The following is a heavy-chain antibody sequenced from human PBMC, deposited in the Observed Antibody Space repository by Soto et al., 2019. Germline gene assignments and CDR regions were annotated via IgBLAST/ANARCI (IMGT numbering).Heavy chain of an antibody. CDR3: ARASPGMDV. CDR2: INQDGSEK. V-gene: IGHV3-7*01. J-gene: IGHJ6*02. Sequence: HPGGALRLSCAGSQFTCSNYWMNWVRQAPGKGLEWVANINQDGSEKYYVDSVKGRFTISRDIAKNSLFLQMNSLRADDTAVYYCARASPGMDVWGQGTTVTVSS. CDR1: QFTCSNYW.